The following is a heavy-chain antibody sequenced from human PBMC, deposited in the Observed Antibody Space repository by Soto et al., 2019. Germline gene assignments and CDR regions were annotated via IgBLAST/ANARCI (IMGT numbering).Heavy chain of an antibody. D-gene: IGHD2-15*01. CDR3: VRGVGGNLLYFAY. Sequence: PGESLKISCMGSGYRLTSYWIAWVRQMSGKGLEWMGIIYPGDSNTTYSPSFQGQVTISADKSISTAYLQWSSLKASDTAMYYCVRGVGGNLLYFAYWGPGALVTVSS. CDR2: IYPGDSNT. J-gene: IGHJ4*02. CDR1: GYRLTSYW. V-gene: IGHV5-51*01.